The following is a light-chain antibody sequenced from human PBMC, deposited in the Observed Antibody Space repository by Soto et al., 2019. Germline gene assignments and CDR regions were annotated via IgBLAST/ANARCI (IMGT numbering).Light chain of an antibody. J-gene: IGKJ1*01. CDR3: KQYHSWPRT. Sequence: EIVLTQSPATLSVSPGDRASLSCRASQSVSTNLAWYQHKPGQPPRLLFYSVSARASGVPARYSVSGSETDFTLTISSRQSEDLAIYYCKQYHSWPRTFGQGTKVE. CDR1: QSVSTN. V-gene: IGKV3-15*01. CDR2: SVS.